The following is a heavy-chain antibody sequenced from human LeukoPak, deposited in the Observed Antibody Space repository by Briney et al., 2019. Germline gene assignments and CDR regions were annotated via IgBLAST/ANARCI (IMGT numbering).Heavy chain of an antibody. V-gene: IGHV4-61*02. CDR1: GYSISSGYY. J-gene: IGHJ4*02. D-gene: IGHD5-18*01. CDR2: IFTSGST. CDR3: TREGYSSPDY. Sequence: SETLSLTCTVSGYSISSGYYWGWIRQPAGKGLEWIGRIFTSGSTNYNPSLKSRVTISMDTSKNQFSLKLSAVTAADTAVYYCTREGYSSPDYWGQGTLVTVSS.